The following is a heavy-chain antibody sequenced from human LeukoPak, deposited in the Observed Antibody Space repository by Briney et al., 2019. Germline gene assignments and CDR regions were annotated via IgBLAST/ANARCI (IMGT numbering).Heavy chain of an antibody. D-gene: IGHD3-3*01. J-gene: IGHJ5*02. CDR3: ARDGESRTIFGGVIATNWFDP. CDR1: GYTFTGYY. Sequence: ASVKVSCKASGYTFTGYYMHWVRQAPGQGLEWMGWINPNSGGTNYAQKFQGRVTMTRDTSISTAYMELSRLRSDDTAVYYCARDGESRTIFGGVIATNWFDPWGQGTLVTVSS. CDR2: INPNSGGT. V-gene: IGHV1-2*02.